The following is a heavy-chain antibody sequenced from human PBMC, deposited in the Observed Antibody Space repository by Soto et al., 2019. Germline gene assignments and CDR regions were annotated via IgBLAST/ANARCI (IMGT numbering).Heavy chain of an antibody. CDR3: ASTHDTIFGVVIHY. J-gene: IGHJ4*02. CDR1: GDSVSSNSAA. Sequence: PSQTLSLTCAISGDSVSSNSAAWNWIRQSPSRGLEWLGRTYYRSKWYNDYAVSVKSRITINPDTSKNQFSLQLNSVTPEDTAVYYCASTHDTIFGVVIHYWGQGTLVTVSS. V-gene: IGHV6-1*01. CDR2: TYYRSKWYN. D-gene: IGHD3-3*01.